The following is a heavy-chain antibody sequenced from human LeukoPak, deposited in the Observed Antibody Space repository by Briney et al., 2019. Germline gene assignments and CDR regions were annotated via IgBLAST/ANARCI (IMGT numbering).Heavy chain of an antibody. CDR1: GVSISRFY. J-gene: IGHJ4*02. D-gene: IGHD6-19*01. CDR3: VQTTGWPGFDY. V-gene: IGHV4-4*09. Sequence: SETLSLICTTSGVSISRFYWSWVRQPPGEGLEWIGNIYNGVPTFFNPSLKSRVTISVDTPKRQFSLQLASVTAADTAVYYCVQTTGWPGFDYWGQGILVTVSS. CDR2: IYNGVPT.